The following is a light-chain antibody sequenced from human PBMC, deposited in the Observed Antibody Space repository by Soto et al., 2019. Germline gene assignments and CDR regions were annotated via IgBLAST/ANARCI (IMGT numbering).Light chain of an antibody. CDR2: DVS. CDR1: SSDVGGYNY. CDR3: CSSAGTYTSV. V-gene: IGLV2-11*01. Sequence: QSVLTQPRSVSGSPGQSVTISCTGTSSDVGGYNYVSWYQQHTGKAPKLIIYDVSKRPSGVPDRFSGSKSGNTASLTISGLQAEDEADYYCCSSAGTYTSVFGGGTKVTVL. J-gene: IGLJ3*02.